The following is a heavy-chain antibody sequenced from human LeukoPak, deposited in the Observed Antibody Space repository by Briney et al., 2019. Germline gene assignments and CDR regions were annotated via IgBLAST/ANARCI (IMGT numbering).Heavy chain of an antibody. J-gene: IGHJ4*02. CDR3: ARAGFRGAVY. Sequence: GGSLRLSCAASGFTFSSYAMSWVRQAPGKGLEWVAVISYDGSNKYYADSVKGRFTISRDNSKNTLYLQMNSLRAEGTAVYYCARAGFRGAVYWGQGTLVTVSS. V-gene: IGHV3-30-3*01. D-gene: IGHD3-10*01. CDR1: GFTFSSYA. CDR2: ISYDGSNK.